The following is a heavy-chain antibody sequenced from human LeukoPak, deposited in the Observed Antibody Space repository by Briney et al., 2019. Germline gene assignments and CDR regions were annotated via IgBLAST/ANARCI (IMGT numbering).Heavy chain of an antibody. J-gene: IGHJ4*02. CDR1: GFTVSSNY. CDR2: SYYSGST. Sequence: GSLRLFCAASGFTVSSNYMSWVRQAPGKGLEWIGTSYYSGSTYYNPSLKSRVTISVDTSKNQFSLKLISVTAADTAVYFCARTYSSSSLFDYWGQGTLVTVSS. D-gene: IGHD6-6*01. CDR3: ARTYSSSSLFDY. V-gene: IGHV4-59*05.